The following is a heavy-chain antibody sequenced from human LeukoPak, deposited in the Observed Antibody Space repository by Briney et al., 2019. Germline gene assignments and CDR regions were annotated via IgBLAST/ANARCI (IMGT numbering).Heavy chain of an antibody. D-gene: IGHD2-2*01. CDR3: ARDRAAAMDYYYMDV. CDR2: IWYDGSNK. Sequence: GGSLRLSCAASGFTFRSYGMHWVRQAPGEGLERVAVIWYDGSNKNYADSVKGRFTISRDNSKNTLYLQMNSLRAEDTAVYYCARDRAAAMDYYYMDVWGKGTTVTVSS. V-gene: IGHV3-33*01. J-gene: IGHJ6*03. CDR1: GFTFRSYG.